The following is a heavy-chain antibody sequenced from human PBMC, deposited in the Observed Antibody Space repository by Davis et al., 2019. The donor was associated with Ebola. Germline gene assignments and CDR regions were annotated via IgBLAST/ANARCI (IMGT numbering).Heavy chain of an antibody. Sequence: LSLTCAASGFTFDDYGMSWVRQAPGKGLEWVSGINWNGGSTGYADSVKGRFTISRDNAKNSLYLQMNSLRAEDTALYYCARLQSYSSSSSLDYWGQGTLVTVSS. CDR3: ARLQSYSSSSSLDY. J-gene: IGHJ4*02. D-gene: IGHD6-13*01. CDR2: INWNGGST. V-gene: IGHV3-20*04. CDR1: GFTFDDYG.